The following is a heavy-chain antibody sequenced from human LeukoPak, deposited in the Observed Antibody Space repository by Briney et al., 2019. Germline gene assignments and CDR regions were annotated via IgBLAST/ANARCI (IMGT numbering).Heavy chain of an antibody. CDR3: ASLILWFGEYRMDV. J-gene: IGHJ6*02. CDR1: GFTFSSYS. Sequence: GGSLRLSCAASGFTFSSYSMNWVRQAPGKGLEWVSSISSSSSYIYHADSVKGRFTISRDNAKNSLYLQMNSLRAEDTAVYYCASLILWFGEYRMDVWGQGTTVTVSS. CDR2: ISSSSSYI. D-gene: IGHD3-10*01. V-gene: IGHV3-21*01.